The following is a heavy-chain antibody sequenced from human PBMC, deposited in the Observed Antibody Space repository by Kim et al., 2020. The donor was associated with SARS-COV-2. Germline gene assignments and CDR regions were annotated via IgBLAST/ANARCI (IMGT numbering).Heavy chain of an antibody. D-gene: IGHD3-10*01. CDR2: IKQDGSEK. CDR1: GFTFSSYW. CDR3: ARKGNWAWVRGYKPLHGMDV. Sequence: GGSLRLSCAASGFTFSSYWMSWVRQAPGKGLEWVANIKQDGSEKYYVDSVKGRFTISRDNAKNSLYLQMNSLRAEDTAVYYCARKGNWAWVRGYKPLHGMDVWGQGTTVTVSS. J-gene: IGHJ6*02. V-gene: IGHV3-7*03.